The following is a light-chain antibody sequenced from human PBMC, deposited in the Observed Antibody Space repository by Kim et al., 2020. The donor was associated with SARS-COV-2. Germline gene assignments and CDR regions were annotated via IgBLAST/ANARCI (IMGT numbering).Light chain of an antibody. CDR2: WAS. V-gene: IGKV4-1*01. CDR3: HQYYSKAWM. CDR1: QSVLYSSNNKNY. Sequence: DIVMTQSPDSLAVSLGERATINCKSSQSVLYSSNNKNYLAWYQHKLGQPPKLLIYWASTRESGVPDRFSGSGSGTDFTLTISSLQAEDVALYYSHQYYSKAWMFGQGTKLEI. J-gene: IGKJ1*01.